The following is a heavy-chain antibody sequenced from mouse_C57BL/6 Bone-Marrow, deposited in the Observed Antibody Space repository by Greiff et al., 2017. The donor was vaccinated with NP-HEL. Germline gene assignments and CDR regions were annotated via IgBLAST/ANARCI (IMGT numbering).Heavy chain of an antibody. CDR3: TTSITTAHWYFDV. Sequence: VHVKQSGAELVRPGASVKLSCTASGFNIKDDYMHWVKQRPEQGLEWIGWIDPENGDTEYASKFQGKATITADTSSNTAYLQLSSLTSEDTAVYYCTTSITTAHWYFDVWGTGTTVTVSS. D-gene: IGHD1-2*01. CDR2: IDPENGDT. CDR1: GFNIKDDY. V-gene: IGHV14-4*01. J-gene: IGHJ1*03.